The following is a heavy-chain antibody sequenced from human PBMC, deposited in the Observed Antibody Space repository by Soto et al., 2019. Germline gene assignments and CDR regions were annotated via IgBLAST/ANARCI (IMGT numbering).Heavy chain of an antibody. V-gene: IGHV3-15*01. J-gene: IGHJ3*02. D-gene: IGHD5-18*01. CDR2: IKSKTDGGTT. Sequence: EVQLVESGGGLVKPGGSLRLSCAASGFTFSNAWISWVRQAPGKGLEWVGRIKSKTDGGTTDYAAPVKGRFTISRDDSKDTQYRQMNSLKTEDTAVYYRPTTSRIQLWSDAFDIWGQGPMVTVSS. CDR1: GFTFSNAW. CDR3: PTTSRIQLWSDAFDI.